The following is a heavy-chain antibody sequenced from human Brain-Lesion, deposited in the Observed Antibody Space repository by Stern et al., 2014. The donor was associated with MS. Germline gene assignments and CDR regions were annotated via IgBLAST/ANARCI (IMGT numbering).Heavy chain of an antibody. V-gene: IGHV4-31*03. D-gene: IGHD3-3*02. CDR2: VYYSGSI. J-gene: IGHJ2*01. CDR3: ARNPALWYFDL. CDR1: AGSVSSGGYF. Sequence: QVQLVQSGPGLVKPLQTLSLTCTVSAGSVSSGGYFWNWIRQHPGKGLEWIGHVYYSGSIAYNPSLKSRVTISVDTSKNQFSLRLRSVTAADTAVYYCARNPALWYFDLWGRGTLAAVSS.